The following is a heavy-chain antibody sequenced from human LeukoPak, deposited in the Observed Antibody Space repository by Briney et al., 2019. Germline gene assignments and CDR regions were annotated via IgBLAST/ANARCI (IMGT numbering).Heavy chain of an antibody. J-gene: IGHJ6*02. D-gene: IGHD3-10*01. CDR2: VYYSGST. Sequence: SETLSLTCTVSGGSITGGSYYWAWIRQSPGKGLQWIGSVYYSGSTHYSSSLKSRVTISVDTSKNLFSLRLTSVTAADTAIYSCARLSPIPPVGSVSYHSMAVGAQGPPVPVSS. CDR3: ARLSPIPPVGSVSYHSMAV. V-gene: IGHV4-39*01. CDR1: GGSITGGSYY.